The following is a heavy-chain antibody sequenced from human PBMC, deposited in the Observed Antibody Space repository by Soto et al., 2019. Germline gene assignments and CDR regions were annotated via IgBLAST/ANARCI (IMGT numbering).Heavy chain of an antibody. CDR2: ISAYNGNT. CDR3: ARERCSSTSCYKGPFYYYGLDV. Sequence: ASVKVSCKASGYMFTTYGISWVRQAPGQGLEWMGWISAYNGNTKYAQKLQGRVTMTTDTSTSTAYMELRSLRSDDTAVYYCARERCSSTSCYKGPFYYYGLDVWGQGTTVTVSS. CDR1: GYMFTTYG. V-gene: IGHV1-18*01. D-gene: IGHD2-2*02. J-gene: IGHJ6*02.